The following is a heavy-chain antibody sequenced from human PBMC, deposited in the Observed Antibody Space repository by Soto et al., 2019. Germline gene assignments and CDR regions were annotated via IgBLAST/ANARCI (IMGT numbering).Heavy chain of an antibody. CDR2: TWNDGSHK. D-gene: IGHD1-1*01. Sequence: QVHLGESGGGVVQPGRSLRLSCVASGFTFSTYGMHWVRQAPGKGLEWVAMTWNDGSHKYYADPVKDRFTISRDNFKNTLYLQINSLRDEDSAVYYCTTELNDMQAFDIWGQGTMVTVSS. CDR3: TTELNDMQAFDI. J-gene: IGHJ3*02. V-gene: IGHV3-33*01. CDR1: GFTFSTYG.